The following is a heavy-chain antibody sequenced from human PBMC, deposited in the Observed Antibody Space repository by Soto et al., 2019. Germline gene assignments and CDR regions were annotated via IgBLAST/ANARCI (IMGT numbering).Heavy chain of an antibody. D-gene: IGHD3-22*01. V-gene: IGHV3-30*18. Sequence: GGSLRLSCAASGFTFSSYGMHWVRQAPGKGLEWVAVISYDGSNKYYADSVKGRFTISRDNSKNTLYLQMNSLRAEDTAVYYCAKLYLYYYDSSGSDNWFDPWGQATLVTVSS. CDR3: AKLYLYYYDSSGSDNWFDP. J-gene: IGHJ5*02. CDR1: GFTFSSYG. CDR2: ISYDGSNK.